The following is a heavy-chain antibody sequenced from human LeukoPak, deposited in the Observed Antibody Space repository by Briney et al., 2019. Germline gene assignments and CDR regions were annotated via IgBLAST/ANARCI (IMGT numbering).Heavy chain of an antibody. CDR3: ARHGQCSGGSCYPTTHYFYFGIDV. CDR1: GGTFSSYA. Sequence: ASVKVSCKASGGTFSSYAISWVRQAPGQGLEWMGGIIPIFGTANYAQKFQGRVTITADESTSTAYMELSSLRSEDTAVYYCARHGQCSGGSCYPTTHYFYFGIDVWGQGTTVTVSS. V-gene: IGHV1-69*01. CDR2: IIPIFGTA. J-gene: IGHJ6*02. D-gene: IGHD2-15*01.